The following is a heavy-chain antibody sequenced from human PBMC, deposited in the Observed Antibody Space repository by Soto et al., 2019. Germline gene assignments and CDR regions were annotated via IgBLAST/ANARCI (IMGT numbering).Heavy chain of an antibody. V-gene: IGHV5-51*01. CDR1: GYSFTSYW. D-gene: IGHD2-15*01. Sequence: GESLKISCKGSGYSFTSYWIGWVRQMPGKGLEWMGIIYPGDSDTRYSPSFQGQVTISADKSISTAYLQWSSLKASDTAMYYCARDGLNCSGGRCFGVPMDVWGKGTTVTVSS. J-gene: IGHJ6*03. CDR2: IYPGDSDT. CDR3: ARDGLNCSGGRCFGVPMDV.